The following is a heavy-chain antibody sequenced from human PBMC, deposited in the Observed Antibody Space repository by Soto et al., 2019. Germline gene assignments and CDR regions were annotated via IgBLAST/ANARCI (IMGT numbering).Heavy chain of an antibody. CDR2: IYYVVNT. CDR1: GDIISSTSYS. CDR3: ARHDNWNDVNSYYYGMDV. V-gene: IGHV4-39*01. Sequence: SHKLPLTSIVSGDIISSTSYSWCWNLHPPVKGLDCIGTIYYVVNTYYNPSLKSRVTISVDTSKNQFSLKLSSVTAADTAVYYCARHDNWNDVNSYYYGMDVWGQGTTVS. D-gene: IGHD1-1*01. J-gene: IGHJ6*02.